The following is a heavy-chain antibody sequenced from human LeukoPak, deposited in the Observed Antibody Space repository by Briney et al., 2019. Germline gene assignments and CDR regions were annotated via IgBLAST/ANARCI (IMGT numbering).Heavy chain of an antibody. CDR3: ARLWATIGP. J-gene: IGHJ4*02. CDR1: GFTFDDYG. Sequence: GGSLRLSCAASGFTFDDYGMSWVRQAPGKGLEWVSSISSSSSYIYYADSVKGRFTISRDNAKNSLYLQMNSLRAEDTAVYYCARLWATIGPWGQGTLVTVSS. D-gene: IGHD3-16*01. V-gene: IGHV3-21*01. CDR2: ISSSSSYI.